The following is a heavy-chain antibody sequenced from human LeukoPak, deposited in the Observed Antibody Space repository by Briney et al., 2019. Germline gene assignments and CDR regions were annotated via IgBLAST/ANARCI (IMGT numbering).Heavy chain of an antibody. D-gene: IGHD2-8*01. CDR1: GFTFSSYG. Sequence: GRSLRLSCAASGFTFSSYGMHWVRQAPGMGLEWVAVISYDGSNKYYADSVKGRFTISRDNSKNTLYLQMNSLRAEDTAVYYCANLHGVLGFYGMDVWGQGTTVTVSS. CDR2: ISYDGSNK. CDR3: ANLHGVLGFYGMDV. V-gene: IGHV3-30*18. J-gene: IGHJ6*02.